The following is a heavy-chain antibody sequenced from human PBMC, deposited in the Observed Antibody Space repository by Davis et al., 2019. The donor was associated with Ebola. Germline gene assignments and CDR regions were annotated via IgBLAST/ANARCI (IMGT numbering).Heavy chain of an antibody. CDR2: IVVGSGNT. V-gene: IGHV1-58*02. Sequence: AASVKVSCKASGFTFSSSGMQWVRQARGQRLEWIGGIVVGSGNTNYAQKFQGRVTITADKSTSTAYMELSSLRSEDTAVYYCARSRGSGYDYYYYGMDVWGQGTTVTVSS. CDR1: GFTFSSSG. J-gene: IGHJ6*02. CDR3: ARSRGSGYDYYYYGMDV. D-gene: IGHD5-12*01.